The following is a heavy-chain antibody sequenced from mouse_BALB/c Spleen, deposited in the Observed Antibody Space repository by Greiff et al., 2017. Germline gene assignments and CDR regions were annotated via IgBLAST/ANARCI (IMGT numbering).Heavy chain of an antibody. CDR3: ARSDYYGSREGYYAMDY. D-gene: IGHD1-1*01. J-gene: IGHJ4*01. Sequence: EVKVEESGPSLVKPSQTLSLTCSVTGDSITSGYWNWIRKFPGNKLEYMGYISYSGSTYYNPSLKSRISITRDTSKNQYYLQLNSVTTEDTATYYCARSDYYGSREGYYAMDYWGQGTSVTVSS. CDR1: GDSITSGY. CDR2: ISYSGST. V-gene: IGHV3-8*02.